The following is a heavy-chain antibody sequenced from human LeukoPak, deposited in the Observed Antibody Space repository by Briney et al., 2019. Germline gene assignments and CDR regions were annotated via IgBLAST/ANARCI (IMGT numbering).Heavy chain of an antibody. J-gene: IGHJ4*02. CDR2: IYYSGST. Sequence: SETLSLTCTAAGGSISIYYWSWIRQPPGKGLEWIGYIYYSGSTNYNPSLKSRVTISVDTSKNQFSLKLSSVTAADTAVYFCARGRSIAARPLDYWGQGTLVTVSS. D-gene: IGHD6-6*01. V-gene: IGHV4-59*01. CDR3: ARGRSIAARPLDY. CDR1: GGSISIYY.